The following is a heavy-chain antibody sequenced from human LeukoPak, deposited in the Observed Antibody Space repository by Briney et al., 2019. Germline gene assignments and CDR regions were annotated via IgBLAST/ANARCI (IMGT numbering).Heavy chain of an antibody. CDR1: GYSFTSYW. CDR2: IYPGGSDT. Sequence: GESLKISCKGSGYSFTSYWIGWVRQMPGKGLEWMGIIYPGGSDTRYSPSFQGQVTISADKSISTAYLQWSSLKASDTAMYYCASSSDSGWYYFDYWGQGTLVTVSS. V-gene: IGHV5-51*01. J-gene: IGHJ4*02. CDR3: ASSSDSGWYYFDY. D-gene: IGHD6-19*01.